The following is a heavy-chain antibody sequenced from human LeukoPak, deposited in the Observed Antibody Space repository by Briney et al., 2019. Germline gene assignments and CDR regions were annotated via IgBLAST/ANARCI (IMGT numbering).Heavy chain of an antibody. Sequence: ASVKVSCKASGGTFSSYAISWVRQAPGQGLEWMGRIIPIFGTANYAQKFQGRVTITTDESTSTAYMELSSLRSEDTAVYYCAREVYSYGYDYWGRGTLVTVSS. V-gene: IGHV1-69*05. J-gene: IGHJ4*02. CDR1: GGTFSSYA. CDR2: IIPIFGTA. CDR3: AREVYSYGYDY. D-gene: IGHD5-18*01.